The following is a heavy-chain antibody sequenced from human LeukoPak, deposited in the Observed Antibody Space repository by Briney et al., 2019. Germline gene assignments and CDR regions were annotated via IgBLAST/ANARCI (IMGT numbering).Heavy chain of an antibody. Sequence: PGGSLRLSCAASEFTFSNFAMHWVRQAPGRGLEWVAGLSYDGANKNYADSVRGRFTISRDNSKNTLDLQINSLKTEDTAVYYCVGGSSTRRTNWFGQLLWYFDYWGQGTLVTVSS. CDR3: VGGSSTRRTNWFGQLLWYFDY. D-gene: IGHD3-10*01. J-gene: IGHJ4*02. CDR1: EFTFSNFA. CDR2: LSYDGANK. V-gene: IGHV3-30*04.